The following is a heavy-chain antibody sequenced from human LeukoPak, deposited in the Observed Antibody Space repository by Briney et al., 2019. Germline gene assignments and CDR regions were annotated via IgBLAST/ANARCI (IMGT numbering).Heavy chain of an antibody. D-gene: IGHD3-10*01. CDR3: ARTYYYGSGSYP. J-gene: IGHJ5*02. Sequence: ASVKVSCKASGYTFTGYYMHWVRQAPGQGLEWMGWINPNSGGTNYAQKFQGWVTMTRDTSISTAYMELSRLRSDDTAVYYCARTYYYGSGSYPWGQGTLVTVSS. CDR1: GYTFTGYY. CDR2: INPNSGGT. V-gene: IGHV1-2*04.